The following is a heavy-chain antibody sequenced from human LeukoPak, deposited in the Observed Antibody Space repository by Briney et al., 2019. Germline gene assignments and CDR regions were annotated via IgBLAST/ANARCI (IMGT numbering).Heavy chain of an antibody. CDR2: IYYSGST. J-gene: IGHJ3*02. D-gene: IGHD3-3*01. CDR3: ARQVMDYDFWSGYYAHAFDI. Sequence: SETLSLTCTVSGGSISSSSYYWGWIRQPPGKGLEWIGSIYYSGSTYYNPSLKSRVIISVDTSKNQFSLKLSSVTAADTAVYYCARQVMDYDFWSGYYAHAFDIWGQGTMVTVSS. V-gene: IGHV4-39*01. CDR1: GGSISSSSYY.